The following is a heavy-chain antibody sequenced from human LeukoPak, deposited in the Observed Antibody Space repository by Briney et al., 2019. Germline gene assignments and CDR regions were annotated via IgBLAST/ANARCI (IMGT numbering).Heavy chain of an antibody. CDR3: ARGRTTDSYYYYYYMDV. V-gene: IGHV1-2*02. CDR2: INPNSGGT. CDR1: GYTFTGYY. D-gene: IGHD1-7*01. J-gene: IGHJ6*03. Sequence: ASVTVSCKASGYTFTGYYMHWVRQAPGQGLEWMGWINPNSGGTNYAQKFQGRVTITRNTSISTAYMELSSLRSEDTAVYYCARGRTTDSYYYYYYMDVWGKGTTVTVSS.